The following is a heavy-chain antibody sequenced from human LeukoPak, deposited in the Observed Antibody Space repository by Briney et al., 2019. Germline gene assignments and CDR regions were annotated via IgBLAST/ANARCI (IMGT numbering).Heavy chain of an antibody. D-gene: IGHD3-3*01. CDR1: GFTFSSYW. J-gene: IGHJ5*02. CDR3: ARDAYDDSSES. Sequence: GGSLRLSCAAPGFTFSSYWMTWVRQAPGKGLEWVANLNPDGSRKFYVDSVKGRFTISRDNAKNSLYLQMHSLRAEDTALYYCARDAYDDSSESWGQGTLVTVSS. CDR2: LNPDGSRK. V-gene: IGHV3-7*01.